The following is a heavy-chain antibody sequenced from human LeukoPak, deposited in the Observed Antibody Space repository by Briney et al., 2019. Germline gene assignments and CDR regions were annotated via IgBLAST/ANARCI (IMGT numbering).Heavy chain of an antibody. CDR1: GYTFTSYY. V-gene: IGHV1-8*01. Sequence: ASVKVSCKASGYTFTSYYINWVRQATGQGPEWMGWMNPNSGNTDYAQRFQGRVTMTRNTSISTAYMELSSLRSEDTAVYYCARDRGYSYGLDQSYYYYMDVWGKGTTVTVSS. J-gene: IGHJ6*03. CDR3: ARDRGYSYGLDQSYYYYMDV. CDR2: MNPNSGNT. D-gene: IGHD5-18*01.